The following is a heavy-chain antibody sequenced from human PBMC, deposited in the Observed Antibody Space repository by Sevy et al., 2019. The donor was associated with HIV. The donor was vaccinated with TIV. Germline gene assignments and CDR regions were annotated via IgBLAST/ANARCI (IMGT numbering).Heavy chain of an antibody. D-gene: IGHD6-13*01. Sequence: GGSLRLSCAASGFTVSRYGMHWVRQAPGKGLEWVAVISYDGSNKYYADSVKGRFTISRDNSKNTLYLQMNSLRAEDTAVYYCAKDKVSSSSWYGMDVWGQGTTVTVSS. CDR3: AKDKVSSSSWYGMDV. CDR2: ISYDGSNK. V-gene: IGHV3-30*18. CDR1: GFTVSRYG. J-gene: IGHJ6*02.